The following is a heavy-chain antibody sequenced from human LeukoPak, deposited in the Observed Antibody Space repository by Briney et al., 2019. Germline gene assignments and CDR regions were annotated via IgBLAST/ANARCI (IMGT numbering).Heavy chain of an antibody. J-gene: IGHJ6*03. Sequence: GGSLRLSFAASGFTLSGYSMNWVRQAAGKGLEWVSSISSSSSYIYYADSVKGRFTISRDNAKKSMYLQMNSLRAEDTAVYYCARDGRLLNYNMDVWGKGTTVTVSS. D-gene: IGHD2-15*01. CDR3: ARDGRLLNYNMDV. CDR1: GFTLSGYS. CDR2: ISSSSSYI. V-gene: IGHV3-21*01.